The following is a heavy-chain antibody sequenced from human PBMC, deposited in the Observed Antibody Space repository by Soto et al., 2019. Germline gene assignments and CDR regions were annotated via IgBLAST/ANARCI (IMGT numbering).Heavy chain of an antibody. CDR3: AKDRYFDSYYFVY. CDR1: GFTFTAFA. J-gene: IGHJ4*02. D-gene: IGHD3-9*01. Sequence: QVQLVESGGGVVPPGTSLRLSCAASGFTFTAFAIHWVRQAPGKGLEWVAVISYDGRDSHYADSVKGRLTISRDNSKNTVFLQINSLTTEDTAVYYCAKDRYFDSYYFVYWGQGTRVTVSS. V-gene: IGHV3-30*04. CDR2: ISYDGRDS.